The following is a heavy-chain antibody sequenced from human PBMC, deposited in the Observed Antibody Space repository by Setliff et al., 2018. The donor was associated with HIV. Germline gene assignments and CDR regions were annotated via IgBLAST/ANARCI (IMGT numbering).Heavy chain of an antibody. CDR3: ARWSCGRTTCYDSPYNWFDP. V-gene: IGHV1-18*01. J-gene: IGHJ5*02. Sequence: ASVKVSCKASGGTFSSYAISWVRQAPGQGLEWMGWISAYNGNTNYAQKLQGIVTMTTDTSTSTAYMELRSLRSDDTAVYYCARWSCGRTTCYDSPYNWFDPWGQGTLVTVSS. CDR2: ISAYNGNT. D-gene: IGHD2-2*01. CDR1: GGTFSSYA.